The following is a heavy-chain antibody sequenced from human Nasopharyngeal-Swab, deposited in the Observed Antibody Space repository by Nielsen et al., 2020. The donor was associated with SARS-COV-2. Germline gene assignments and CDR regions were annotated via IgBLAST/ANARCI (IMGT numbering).Heavy chain of an antibody. D-gene: IGHD2-21*01. Sequence: SETLSLTCTVSGGSISSSSYYWGWIRQPPGKGLEWIGSIYYSGSTCYNPSLKSRVTISVDTSKNQFSLKLSSVTAADTAVYYCARQYSVPRLDRFDPWGQGTLVTVSS. CDR1: GGSISSSSYY. V-gene: IGHV4-39*01. CDR2: IYYSGST. CDR3: ARQYSVPRLDRFDP. J-gene: IGHJ5*02.